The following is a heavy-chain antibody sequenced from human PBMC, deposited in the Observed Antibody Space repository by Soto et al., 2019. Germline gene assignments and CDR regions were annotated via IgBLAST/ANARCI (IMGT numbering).Heavy chain of an antibody. V-gene: IGHV4-59*01. CDR2: IYHSGST. J-gene: IGHJ4*02. Sequence: SETLSLTCTVSGGSISSYYWSWIRQPPGKGLEWIGYIYHSGSTNYNPSLKSRVTISVDTSKNQFSLKLSSVTAADTAVYYCARNADIVVVPAAIPYYFDYWGQGTLVTVSS. CDR3: ARNADIVVVPAAIPYYFDY. D-gene: IGHD2-2*01. CDR1: GGSISSYY.